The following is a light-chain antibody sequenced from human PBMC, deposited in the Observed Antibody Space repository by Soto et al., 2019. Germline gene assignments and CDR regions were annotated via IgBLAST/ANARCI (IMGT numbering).Light chain of an antibody. CDR2: HTS. CDR3: QHYKIQLDP. J-gene: IGKJ1*01. CDR1: QTVSSNY. V-gene: IGKV3-20*01. Sequence: IVFNISPSTLSFSPGERATLSCKASQTVSSNYLAWCQQKPGQAPRLLIYHTSNRAAGIPARFSGSGSGTDFTLTISSLQPDDFAPYCSQHYKIQLDPFGQATKVDIK.